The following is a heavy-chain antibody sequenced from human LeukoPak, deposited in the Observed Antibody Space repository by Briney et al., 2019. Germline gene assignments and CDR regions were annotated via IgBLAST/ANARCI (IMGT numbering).Heavy chain of an antibody. J-gene: IGHJ4*02. CDR2: IIPIFGTA. Sequence: EASVKVSCKASGGTFSSYAISWVRQAPGQGLEWMGGIIPIFGTANYAQKFQGRVTITADKSTSTAYMELSSLRSEDTAVYYCARSSGSYYENYFDYWGQGTLVTVSS. CDR1: GGTFSSYA. V-gene: IGHV1-69*06. D-gene: IGHD1-26*01. CDR3: ARSSGSYYENYFDY.